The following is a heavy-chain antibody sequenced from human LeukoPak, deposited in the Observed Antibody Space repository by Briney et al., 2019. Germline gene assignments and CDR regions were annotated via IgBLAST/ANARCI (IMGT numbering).Heavy chain of an antibody. Sequence: AASVKVSCKTSGYTFTNYDINWVRLATGQGLEWMGWMHPNSGKTVYAQKFQGRVTMTRDTSTSTAYMELSSLRFEDTAVYYCAKGWRSSGWHEEGSWGQGTLVTVSS. D-gene: IGHD6-25*01. CDR3: AKGWRSSGWHEEGS. V-gene: IGHV1-8*01. J-gene: IGHJ5*02. CDR2: MHPNSGKT. CDR1: GYTFTNYD.